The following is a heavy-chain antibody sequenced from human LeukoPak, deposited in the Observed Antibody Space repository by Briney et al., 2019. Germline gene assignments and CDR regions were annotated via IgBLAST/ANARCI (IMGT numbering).Heavy chain of an antibody. CDR1: GGSISRYY. CDR3: ARDSGDGYYYYCFMDV. V-gene: IGHV4-59*01. D-gene: IGHD4-17*01. J-gene: IGHJ6*03. CDR2: IYYSGST. Sequence: SETLSLTCTVSGGSISRYYWRWVRQPPGKGLEWVGYIYYSGSTNYDPSLKSRVTISVDTSKNQFSLKLSSVTAADTAVYYCARDSGDGYYYYCFMDVWGKGTTVTVSS.